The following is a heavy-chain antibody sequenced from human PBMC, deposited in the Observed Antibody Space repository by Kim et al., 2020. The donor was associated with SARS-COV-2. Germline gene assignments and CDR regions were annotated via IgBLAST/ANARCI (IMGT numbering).Heavy chain of an antibody. CDR3: TRGKYHSMDV. J-gene: IGHJ6*02. Sequence: NSAASVKGRFTISRDNGKNNMYLQLNSLRAEDTAVYYCTRGKYHSMDVWGQGTTVTVSS. V-gene: IGHV3-74*01.